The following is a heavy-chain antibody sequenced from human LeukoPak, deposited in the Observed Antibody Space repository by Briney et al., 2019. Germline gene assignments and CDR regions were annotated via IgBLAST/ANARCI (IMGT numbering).Heavy chain of an antibody. J-gene: IGHJ4*02. CDR3: ARANTLYCSSTSCLFDY. Sequence: ASVKVSCKASGYTFTGYYMHWVRQAPGQGLEWMAWINPNSGGTYYAQNFHDRITMTRDTSISTAYMELSRLRSDDTAIYYCARANTLYCSSTSCLFDYWGQGTLVTVSS. CDR2: INPNSGGT. D-gene: IGHD2-2*01. CDR1: GYTFTGYY. V-gene: IGHV1-2*02.